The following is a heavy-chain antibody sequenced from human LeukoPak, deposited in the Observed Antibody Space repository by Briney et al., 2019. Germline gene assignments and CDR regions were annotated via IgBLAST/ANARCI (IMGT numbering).Heavy chain of an antibody. D-gene: IGHD3/OR15-3a*01. V-gene: IGHV1-24*01. Sequence: GASVKVSCKGSGYSLTELSMHWLRQAPAKGHEWMGGFDPEDGETIYAQKFQGRVTMTEDTSTDTAYMELSSLRSEDTAVYYCATWTFGAFDIWGQGTMVTVSS. CDR2: FDPEDGET. CDR1: GYSLTELS. CDR3: ATWTFGAFDI. J-gene: IGHJ3*02.